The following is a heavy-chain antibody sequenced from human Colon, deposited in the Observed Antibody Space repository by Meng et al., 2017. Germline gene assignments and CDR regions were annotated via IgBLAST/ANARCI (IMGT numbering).Heavy chain of an antibody. J-gene: IGHJ5*02. D-gene: IGHD6-19*01. CDR1: GGSISTSGYY. CDR3: VRSSAWVRTGFDP. CDR2: IGHSGFT. Sequence: QPQLPESGPGLVRPSEALSVTCSVSGGSISTSGYYWGWIRQPPGKGLEWIGSIGHSGFTYYTPSLKSRVTVSIDTSRNQFSLWLTSVTAADTAVYYCVRSSAWVRTGFDPWGQGTLVTVSS. V-gene: IGHV4-39*01.